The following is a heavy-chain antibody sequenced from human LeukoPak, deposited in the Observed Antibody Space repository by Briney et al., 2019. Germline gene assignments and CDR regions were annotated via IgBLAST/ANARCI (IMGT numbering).Heavy chain of an antibody. J-gene: IGHJ5*02. CDR1: GFTFSSYA. CDR3: ARAPPYIAAAGPNWFDP. CDR2: ISSSSSYI. Sequence: GGSLRLSCAASGFTFSSYAMSWVRQAPGKGLEWVSSISSSSSYIYYADSVKGRFTISRDNAKNSLYLQMNSLRAEDTAVYYCARAPPYIAAAGPNWFDPWGQGTLVTVSS. D-gene: IGHD6-13*01. V-gene: IGHV3-21*01.